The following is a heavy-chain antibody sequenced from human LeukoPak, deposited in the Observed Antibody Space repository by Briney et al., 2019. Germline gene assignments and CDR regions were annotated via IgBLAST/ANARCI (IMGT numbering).Heavy chain of an antibody. CDR2: INPNSGGT. Sequence: ASVKVSCKASVYGFTGYYMHWVRQAPGQGHEWMGWINPNSGGTNYAQQFQGRVTMTRDTSISTAYMELSRLRSDDTAVYYCARAPSLYIVVVVAATLFDYWGQGTLVTVSS. V-gene: IGHV1-2*02. D-gene: IGHD2-15*01. CDR1: VYGFTGYY. CDR3: ARAPSLYIVVVVAATLFDY. J-gene: IGHJ4*02.